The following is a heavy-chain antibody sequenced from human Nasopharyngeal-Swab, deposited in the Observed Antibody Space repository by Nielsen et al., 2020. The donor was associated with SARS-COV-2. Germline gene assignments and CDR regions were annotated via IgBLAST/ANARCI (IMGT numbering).Heavy chain of an antibody. J-gene: IGHJ6*02. CDR1: GFTFSSYW. D-gene: IGHD3-10*01. V-gene: IGHV3-7*03. Sequence: GGSLRLSCAASGFTFSSYWMTWVRQAPGKGLEWLANIKHDGSQKSYVDSVKGRFSISRDNGKNSLDLQMNSLGVDDTAVYYCARDQIGTTMIREVLKRYYYGMDVWGQGTTVTVSS. CDR3: ARDQIGTTMIREVLKRYYYGMDV. CDR2: IKHDGSQK.